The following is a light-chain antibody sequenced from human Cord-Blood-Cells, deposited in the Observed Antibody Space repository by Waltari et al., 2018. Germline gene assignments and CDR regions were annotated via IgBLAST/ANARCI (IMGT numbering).Light chain of an antibody. Sequence: EIVMTQPPATLSVSPGERATISCRARQSVSSNLSWYQQKPGQAPRLLICGASTRATGIPARFSGSGSGTEFTLTISSLQSEDFAVYYCQQYNNWPPVTFGQGTKVEIK. CDR2: GAS. J-gene: IGKJ1*01. CDR1: QSVSSN. V-gene: IGKV3-15*01. CDR3: QQYNNWPPVT.